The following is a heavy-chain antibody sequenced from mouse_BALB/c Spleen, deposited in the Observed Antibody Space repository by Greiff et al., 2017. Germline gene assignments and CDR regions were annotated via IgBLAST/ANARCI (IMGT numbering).Heavy chain of an antibody. V-gene: IGHV1-69*02. D-gene: IGHD3-1*01. Sequence: QVQLQQPGAELVRPGASVKLSCKASGYTFTSYWINWVKQRPGQGLEWIGNIYPSDSYTNYNEKFKSKATLTVDKSSSTAYMQLSSLTSEDSAVYYCARSGFTWLAYWGQGTLVTVSA. CDR2: IYPSDSYT. CDR3: ARSGFTWLAY. J-gene: IGHJ3*01. CDR1: GYTFTSYW.